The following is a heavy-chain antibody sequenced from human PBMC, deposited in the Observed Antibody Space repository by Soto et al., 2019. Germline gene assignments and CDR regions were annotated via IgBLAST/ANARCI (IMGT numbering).Heavy chain of an antibody. D-gene: IGHD3-3*01. V-gene: IGHV2-5*02. CDR2: IFWDDDK. Sequence: QITLKESGPTLVKPTQTLTLTCTFSGFSLSTSGVAEGWIRQAPRKAPEWLAFIFWDDDKRYSPSLENRLTITKDTSKSQVVLTMNNMDPVDTATYSCARIFDFWSGYYFSYWGRGTLVTVSS. J-gene: IGHJ4*02. CDR3: ARIFDFWSGYYFSY. CDR1: GFSLSTSGVA.